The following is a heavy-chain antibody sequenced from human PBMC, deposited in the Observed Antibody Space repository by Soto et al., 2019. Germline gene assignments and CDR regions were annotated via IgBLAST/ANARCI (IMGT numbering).Heavy chain of an antibody. CDR2: IYWDDDK. D-gene: IGHD3-10*01. V-gene: IGHV2-5*02. CDR1: GFSLSNSGVG. CDR3: AHRSRGDAPGTYYRWFDP. Sequence: QITLKESGPTLVKPTQTLTLTCTFSGFSLSNSGVGVGWIRQPPGKALEWLALIYWDDDKRYSPSLKSRITITKDTSKNQMVLTMTNMDPVDTATYYCAHRSRGDAPGTYYRWFDPWGQGTLVTVSS. J-gene: IGHJ5*02.